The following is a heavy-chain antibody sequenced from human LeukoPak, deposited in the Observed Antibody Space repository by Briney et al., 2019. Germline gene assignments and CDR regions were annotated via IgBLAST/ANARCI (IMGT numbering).Heavy chain of an antibody. Sequence: GGSLRLSCAASGFTFSSYAMSWVRQAPGKGLEWVSAISGSGGSTYYADSVKGRFTISRDNSKNTLYLQMNSLRAEDTAVYYCAKEAAPRGFGEPTENWFDPWGQGTLVTVSS. D-gene: IGHD3-10*01. CDR3: AKEAAPRGFGEPTENWFDP. V-gene: IGHV3-23*01. CDR1: GFTFSSYA. J-gene: IGHJ5*02. CDR2: ISGSGGST.